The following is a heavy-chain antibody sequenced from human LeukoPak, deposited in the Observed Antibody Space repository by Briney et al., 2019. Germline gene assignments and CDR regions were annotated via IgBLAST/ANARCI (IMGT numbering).Heavy chain of an antibody. D-gene: IGHD6-13*01. CDR2: INPNSGGT. CDR1: GYTFTGYY. J-gene: IGHJ5*02. Sequence: ASVKVSCKASGYTFTGYYMYWVRQAPGQGLEWMGWINPNSGGTNYAQKFQGRVTMTRDTSISTAYMELSRLRSDDTAVYYCARTAPYSSSWYANWFDPWGQGTLVTVSS. V-gene: IGHV1-2*02. CDR3: ARTAPYSSSWYANWFDP.